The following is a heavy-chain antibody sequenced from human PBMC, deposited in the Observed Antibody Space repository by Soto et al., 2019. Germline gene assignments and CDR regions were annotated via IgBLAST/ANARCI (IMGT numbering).Heavy chain of an antibody. J-gene: IGHJ4*02. V-gene: IGHV3-23*01. CDR2: IGGGGDIT. D-gene: IGHD2-15*01. CDR3: AKGWQPSCNRGSCCYFDS. CDR1: GFTFSSFV. Sequence: VQLLESGGDLEQPGGSLRLSCAASGFTFSSFVMSWVRQAPGDGLEWFSAIGGGGDITYYADSVKGRFTISRDNSKNTLYLQMSSLRAEDTAIYYCAKGWQPSCNRGSCCYFDSWGRGTLVTVSS.